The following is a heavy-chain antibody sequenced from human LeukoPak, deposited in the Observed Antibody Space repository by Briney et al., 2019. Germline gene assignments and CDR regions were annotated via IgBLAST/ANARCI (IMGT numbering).Heavy chain of an antibody. CDR2: IYTSGST. Sequence: SETLSLTCTVSGGSISSYYWSWIRQPAGKGLEWIGRIYTSGSTNYNPSLKSRVTISVDKSKNQFSLKLSSVAAADTAVYYCARESYYYDSSGYPYWYFDLWGRGTLVTVSS. CDR1: GGSISSYY. V-gene: IGHV4-4*07. J-gene: IGHJ2*01. CDR3: ARESYYYDSSGYPYWYFDL. D-gene: IGHD3-22*01.